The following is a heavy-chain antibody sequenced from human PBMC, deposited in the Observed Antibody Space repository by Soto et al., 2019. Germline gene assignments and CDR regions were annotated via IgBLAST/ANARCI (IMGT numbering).Heavy chain of an antibody. CDR1: GGSMIAYY. CDR3: ARVRGTAGKRYFDY. CDR2: TYYSGST. Sequence: ETLSLTCTVSGGSMIAYYWNWIRQPPGKGLQWIGYTYYSGSTTYNPSLKSRVTISVDSSKNQFSLKLDSVTPADTAVYYCARVRGTAGKRYFDYWGPGTLVTVSS. V-gene: IGHV4-59*01. D-gene: IGHD6-13*01. J-gene: IGHJ4*02.